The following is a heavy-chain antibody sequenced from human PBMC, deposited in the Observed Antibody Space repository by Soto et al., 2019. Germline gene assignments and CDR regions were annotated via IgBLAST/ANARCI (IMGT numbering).Heavy chain of an antibody. CDR3: ARDRGSDSSCWFGRGPNWFDS. CDR2: IIPIFGTA. D-gene: IGHD6-13*01. J-gene: IGHJ5*01. Sequence: QVQLVQSGAEVKKPGSSVKVSCKASGGTFSSYAISWVRQAPGQGLEWMGGIIPIFGTANYAQKDQGRVTITADESTSTAYMELSSLSSEASAVYYCARDRGSDSSCWFGRGPNWFDSWGQGPLVTVSS. CDR1: GGTFSSYA. V-gene: IGHV1-69*01.